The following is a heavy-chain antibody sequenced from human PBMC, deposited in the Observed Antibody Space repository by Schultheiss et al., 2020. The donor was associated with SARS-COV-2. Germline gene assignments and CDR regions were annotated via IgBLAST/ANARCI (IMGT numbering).Heavy chain of an antibody. CDR2: IYTSGST. J-gene: IGHJ4*02. Sequence: SETLSLTCTVSGGSISSYYWSWTRQPPGKGLEWIGSIYTSGSTNYNPSLKSRVTISVDKSKNQFSLKLSSVTAADTAVYYCARHGSSGYYLDYWGQGTLVTVSS. CDR3: ARHGSSGYYLDY. CDR1: GGSISSYY. D-gene: IGHD3-22*01. V-gene: IGHV4-59*08.